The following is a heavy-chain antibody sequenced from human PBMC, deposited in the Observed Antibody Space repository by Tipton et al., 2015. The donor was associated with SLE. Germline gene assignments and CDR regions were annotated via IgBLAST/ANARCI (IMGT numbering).Heavy chain of an antibody. V-gene: IGHV4-59*01. CDR3: ARASGGLLPFDY. Sequence: TLSLTCTVSGGSISSYYWTWIRQPPGKGLEWIGDVHKSGTTNYNPSLKSRVTISLGTSTNQFSLRLSSVTAADTAVYYCARASGGLLPFDYWGQGALVTVSS. D-gene: IGHD3-22*01. CDR2: VHKSGTT. CDR1: GGSISSYY. J-gene: IGHJ4*02.